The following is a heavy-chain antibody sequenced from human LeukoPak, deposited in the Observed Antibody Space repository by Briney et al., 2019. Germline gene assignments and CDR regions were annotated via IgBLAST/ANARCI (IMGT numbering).Heavy chain of an antibody. V-gene: IGHV3-23*01. J-gene: IGHJ4*02. CDR2: LSGSGSST. Sequence: GGSLRLSCAASGFTFSSYPMSWVRQAPGKGLECVSTLSGSGSSTYYAESVKGRFTISRDNSKNTLYLQMNSLRAEDTAVYYCAKVGVATIVGVIGYWGQGALVTVSP. CDR1: GFTFSSYP. CDR3: AKVGVATIVGVIGY. D-gene: IGHD5-24*01.